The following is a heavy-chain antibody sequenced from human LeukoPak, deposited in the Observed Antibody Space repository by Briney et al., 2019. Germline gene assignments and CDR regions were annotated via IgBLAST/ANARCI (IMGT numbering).Heavy chain of an antibody. D-gene: IGHD6-13*01. Sequence: GGSLRLSCAASGFTFSSYSMNWVRQAPGKGLEWLSYISSGSSTIYYADSVKGRFTISRDNAKNTLYLQMNSLRAEDTAVYCCAKDPKGAAAGTRAWFDPWGQGTLVTVSS. V-gene: IGHV3-48*04. CDR3: AKDPKGAAAGTRAWFDP. CDR2: ISSGSSTI. CDR1: GFTFSSYS. J-gene: IGHJ5*02.